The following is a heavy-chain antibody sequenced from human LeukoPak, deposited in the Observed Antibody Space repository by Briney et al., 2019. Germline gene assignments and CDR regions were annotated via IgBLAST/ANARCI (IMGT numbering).Heavy chain of an antibody. D-gene: IGHD3-10*01. Sequence: SETLSLTCTVSGGSISSSSYYWGWIRQPPGKGLEWIGSIYYSGSTYYNPSLKSRVTISVDTSKNQFSLKLSSVTAADTAVYYCARRPYGSGSYLGYWGQGTLVTVSS. CDR1: GGSISSSSYY. J-gene: IGHJ4*02. V-gene: IGHV4-39*07. CDR3: ARRPYGSGSYLGY. CDR2: IYYSGST.